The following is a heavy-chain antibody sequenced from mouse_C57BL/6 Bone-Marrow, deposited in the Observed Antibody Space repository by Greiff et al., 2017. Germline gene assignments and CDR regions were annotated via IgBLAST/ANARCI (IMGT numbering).Heavy chain of an antibody. CDR3: ARAFYDLGYFDV. Sequence: VQLQQPGAELVKPGASVKLSCKASGYTFTSYWMHWVKQRPGQGLEWIGMIHPNSGSTNYNEKFKSKATLTVDKSSSTAYMQLSSLTSEDSAVYYCARAFYDLGYFDVWGTGTTVTVSS. J-gene: IGHJ1*03. V-gene: IGHV1-64*01. CDR2: IHPNSGST. D-gene: IGHD2-3*01. CDR1: GYTFTSYW.